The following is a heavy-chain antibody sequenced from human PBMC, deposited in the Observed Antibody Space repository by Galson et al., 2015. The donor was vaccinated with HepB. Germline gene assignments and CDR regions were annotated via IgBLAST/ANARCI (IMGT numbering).Heavy chain of an antibody. Sequence: SLRLSCATSGFTFRRHEMHWVRQVTGKRLEWVSGIGTADDTYYADSVKGRFTVSRENAKNSLYLQMNSLRVGDTAVYFCTRGGDSSGFYWYFDLWGRGTQVIVSS. CDR1: GFTFRRHE. CDR2: IGTADDT. V-gene: IGHV3-13*01. J-gene: IGHJ2*01. D-gene: IGHD3-22*01. CDR3: TRGGDSSGFYWYFDL.